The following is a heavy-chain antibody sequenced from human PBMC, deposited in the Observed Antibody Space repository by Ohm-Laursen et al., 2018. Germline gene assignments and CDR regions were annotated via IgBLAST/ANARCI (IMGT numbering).Heavy chain of an antibody. V-gene: IGHV4-4*07. Sequence: SETLSLTCSASGGPINGHYFTWIRQPAGEGLEWIGRIYSSGSTDYNPSLKSRVTLSVDTSKNQFSLKLTSVAAADTAVYYCARTQANYYYFDYWGQGALVTVSS. CDR1: GGPINGHY. J-gene: IGHJ4*02. D-gene: IGHD4/OR15-4a*01. CDR2: IYSSGST. CDR3: ARTQANYYYFDY.